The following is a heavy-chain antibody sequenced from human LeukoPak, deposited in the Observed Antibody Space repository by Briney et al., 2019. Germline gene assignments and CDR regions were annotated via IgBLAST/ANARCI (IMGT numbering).Heavy chain of an antibody. V-gene: IGHV3-30*02. CDR2: IRYDGSNK. CDR3: AKGVRLGSITMIRGVRRAYYYYMDV. J-gene: IGHJ6*03. D-gene: IGHD3-10*01. Sequence: GGSLRLSCAASGFTFSSYGMHWVRQAPGKGLEWVAFIRYDGSNKYYADSVKGRFTISRDNSKNTLYLQMNSLRAEDTAVYYCAKGVRLGSITMIRGVRRAYYYYMDVWGKGTTVTISS. CDR1: GFTFSSYG.